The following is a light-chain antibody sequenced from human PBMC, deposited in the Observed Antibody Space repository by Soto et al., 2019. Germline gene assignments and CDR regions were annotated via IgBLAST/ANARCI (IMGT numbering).Light chain of an antibody. CDR3: QQYGSSSFA. V-gene: IGKV3-20*01. Sequence: EIVLTQSPGTLSVSPGERATLSCRARQSISSTYLAWYQKKPGQAPRLLLYGAFNRATGIPDRFSGSGSGTDFTLTISRLEPEDSAFYCCQQYGSSSFAFGPGTRVEIK. CDR2: GAF. J-gene: IGKJ3*01. CDR1: QSISSTY.